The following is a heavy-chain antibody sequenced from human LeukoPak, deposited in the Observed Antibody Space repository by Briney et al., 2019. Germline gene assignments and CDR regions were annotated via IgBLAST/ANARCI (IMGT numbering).Heavy chain of an antibody. CDR1: GFTFSSYS. CDR2: ISSSSSYI. CDR3: ARGGDILTGYYMGYYYGMDV. D-gene: IGHD3-9*01. V-gene: IGHV3-21*01. J-gene: IGHJ6*02. Sequence: GGSLRLSCAASGFTFSSYSMNWVRQAPGKGLEWVSSISSSSSYIYYADSVKGRFTISRDNAKNSLYLQMNSLRAEDTAVYYCARGGDILTGYYMGYYYGMDVWGQGTTVTVSS.